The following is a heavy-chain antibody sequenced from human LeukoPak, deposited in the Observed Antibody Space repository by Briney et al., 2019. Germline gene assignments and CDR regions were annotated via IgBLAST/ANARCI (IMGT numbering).Heavy chain of an antibody. D-gene: IGHD3-10*01. CDR1: GFTFSTYG. J-gene: IGHJ6*03. V-gene: IGHV3-73*01. Sequence: PGGSLRLSCAASGFTFSTYGIHWVRQAPGKGLEWVGRIRSKANSYATAYAASVKGRFTISRDDSKNTAYLQMNSLKTEDTAVYYCTRHPSYYYGSGSYYYYYYMDVWGKGTTVTVSS. CDR2: IRSKANSYAT. CDR3: TRHPSYYYGSGSYYYYYYMDV.